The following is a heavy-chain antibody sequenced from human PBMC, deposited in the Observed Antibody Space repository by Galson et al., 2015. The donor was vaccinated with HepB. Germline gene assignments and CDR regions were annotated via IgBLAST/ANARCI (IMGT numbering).Heavy chain of an antibody. D-gene: IGHD6-25*01. CDR2: INHSGRT. Sequence: LSLTCTVSGGSISSSYYWGWIRQPPGKGLEWIGEINHSGRTIYNPSLKSRVTISSDTSKTEFSLKLSSVTAADTAVYYCASGFGDRSGIWGQGTLVTVSS. V-gene: IGHV4-34*01. CDR3: ASGFGDRSGI. CDR1: GGSISSSYY. J-gene: IGHJ4*02.